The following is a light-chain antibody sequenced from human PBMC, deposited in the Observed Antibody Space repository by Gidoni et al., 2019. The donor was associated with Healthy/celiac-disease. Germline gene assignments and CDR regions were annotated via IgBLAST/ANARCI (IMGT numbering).Light chain of an antibody. CDR1: QDISNY. CDR3: QQYDNLPLT. J-gene: IGKJ4*01. V-gene: IGKV1-33*01. Sequence: DIQMTQSPSSLSASVGDRVTITCQASQDISNYLNWYQQKPGKAPKLLIYDASNLETRVPSRFSGSGSGTDFTFTISSLQPEDIATYYCQQYDNLPLTFGGGIKVEIK. CDR2: DAS.